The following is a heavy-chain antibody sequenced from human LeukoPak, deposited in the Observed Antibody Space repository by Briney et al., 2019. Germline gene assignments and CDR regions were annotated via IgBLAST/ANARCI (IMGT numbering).Heavy chain of an antibody. CDR3: ARXYYDFWSGYHYNDAFDI. J-gene: IGHJ3*02. CDR1: GYTFTSYA. D-gene: IGHD3-3*01. Sequence: ASVKVSCKASGYTFTSYAMHWVRQAPGQRLEWMGWINAGNGNTKYSQKFQGRVTITRDTSASTAYMELSSLRSEDTAVYYCARXYYDFWSGYHYNDAFDIWGQGTIVTVSS. V-gene: IGHV1-3*01. CDR2: INAGNGNT.